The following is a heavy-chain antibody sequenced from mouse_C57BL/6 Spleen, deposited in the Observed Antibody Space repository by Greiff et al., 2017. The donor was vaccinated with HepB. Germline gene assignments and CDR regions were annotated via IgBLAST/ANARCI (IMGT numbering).Heavy chain of an antibody. CDR3: ARGLGAANFDY. V-gene: IGHV1-69*01. CDR2: IDPSDSYT. CDR1: GYTFTSYW. J-gene: IGHJ2*01. D-gene: IGHD4-1*01. Sequence: VQLQQSGAELVMPGASVKLSCKASGYTFTSYWMHWVKQRPGQGLEWIGEIDPSDSYTNYNQKFKGKSTLTVDKSSSTAYMQLSSLTSEDSAVYYCARGLGAANFDYWGQGTTLTVSS.